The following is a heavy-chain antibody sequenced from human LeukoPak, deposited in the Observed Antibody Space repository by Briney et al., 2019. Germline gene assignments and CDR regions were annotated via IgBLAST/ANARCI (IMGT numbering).Heavy chain of an antibody. D-gene: IGHD2/OR15-2a*01. V-gene: IGHV3-23*01. CDR2: ISGSGGDT. CDR3: RYFLPHFDY. CDR1: GFSFSDYY. J-gene: IGHJ4*02. Sequence: PGGSLRLSCAASGFSFSDYYMSWLRQAPGKGLEWVSAISGSGGDTYYADSVKGRFTISRDNSKNTLYLQMNSLRAEDTAVYYCRYFLPHFDYWGQGTLVTVSS.